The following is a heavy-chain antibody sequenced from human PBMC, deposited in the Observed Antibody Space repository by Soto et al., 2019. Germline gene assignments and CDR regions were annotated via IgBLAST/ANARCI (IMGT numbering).Heavy chain of an antibody. CDR3: AKDKSTVTTFFYYYYMDV. V-gene: IGHV3-23*01. D-gene: IGHD4-17*01. Sequence: GGSLRLSCAASGFTFSSYAMSWVRQAPGKGLEWVSAISGSGGSTYYADSVKGRFTISRDNSKNTLYLQMNSLRAEDTAVYYCAKDKSTVTTFFYYYYMDVWSKGTAVTVSS. CDR2: ISGSGGST. J-gene: IGHJ6*03. CDR1: GFTFSSYA.